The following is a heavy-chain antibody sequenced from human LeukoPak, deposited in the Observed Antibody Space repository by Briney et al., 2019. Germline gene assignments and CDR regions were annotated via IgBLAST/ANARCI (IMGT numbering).Heavy chain of an antibody. J-gene: IGHJ6*04. Sequence: PSETLSLTCTVSNYSISSGYYWGWIRQPPGKGLEWIGTIYHSGSTYYNPSLKGRVNISVDKSKNQFALKLTSVTAADTAVYYCARRILVDVWGKGTTVTVSS. V-gene: IGHV4-38-2*02. CDR3: ARRILVDV. CDR1: NYSISSGYY. D-gene: IGHD2-15*01. CDR2: IYHSGST.